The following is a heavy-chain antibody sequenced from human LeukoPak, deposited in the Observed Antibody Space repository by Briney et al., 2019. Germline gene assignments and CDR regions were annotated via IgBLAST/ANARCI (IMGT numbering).Heavy chain of an antibody. CDR3: TKDHSSGYIDN. Sequence: GRSLRLSCAASGFTFSSYGMHWVRQAPGKGLEWVAVIWYDGSNKYYADSVKGRFTISRDNSKNTLYLQMNSLRAEDTAVYYCTKDHSSGYIDNWGQGTLVTVSS. CDR2: IWYDGSNK. V-gene: IGHV3-33*06. D-gene: IGHD3-22*01. J-gene: IGHJ4*02. CDR1: GFTFSSYG.